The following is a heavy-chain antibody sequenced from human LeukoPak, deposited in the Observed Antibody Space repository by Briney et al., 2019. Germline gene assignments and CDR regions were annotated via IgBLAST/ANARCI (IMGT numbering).Heavy chain of an antibody. CDR2: MKEDGSDI. Sequence: GGSLRLSCVASGFSFNSYTMSWVRQAPGKGLEWVAKMKEDGSDIYYVDSAKGRFTICRDNAKNSLCLQMSSLRVEDTAVYYCARGGARYLDNWGQGTLVTVSS. CDR1: GFSFNSYT. V-gene: IGHV3-7*01. CDR3: ARGGARYLDN. J-gene: IGHJ4*02. D-gene: IGHD3-9*01.